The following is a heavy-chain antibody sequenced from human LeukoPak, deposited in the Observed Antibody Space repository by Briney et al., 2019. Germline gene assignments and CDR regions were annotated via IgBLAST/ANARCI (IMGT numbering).Heavy chain of an antibody. V-gene: IGHV3-7*04. CDR3: ARGDNSAFDI. J-gene: IGHJ3*02. D-gene: IGHD3-22*01. CDR1: GVTFRSYR. CDR2: IKQGESER. Sequence: GGSLRLSCAASGVTFRSYRMNSVRHAPGKGLERVSSIKQGESERYYVDSVNGRFTISRDNAKNSLYLQMNSLRAEDTAVYYCARGDNSAFDIWGQGTMVTVS.